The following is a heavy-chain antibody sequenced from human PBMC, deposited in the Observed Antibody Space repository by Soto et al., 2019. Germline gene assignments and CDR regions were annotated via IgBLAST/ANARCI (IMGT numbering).Heavy chain of an antibody. CDR1: GGSVSSGSYY. D-gene: IGHD1-26*01. CDR3: ARGGGSKQGPYFDY. CDR2: IYYSGST. Sequence: QVQLQESGPGLVKPSEALSLTCTVSGGSVSSGSYYWSWIRQPPGKGLEWIGYIYYSGSTNYNPSLKSRVTISVYTSKNQFSLKLSSVTAADTAVYYCARGGGSKQGPYFDYWGQGTLVTVSS. V-gene: IGHV4-61*01. J-gene: IGHJ4*02.